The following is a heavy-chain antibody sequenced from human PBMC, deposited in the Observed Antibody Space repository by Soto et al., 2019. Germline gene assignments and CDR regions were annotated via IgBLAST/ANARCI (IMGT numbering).Heavy chain of an antibody. CDR3: ARGYTGGWSRGGYFDY. V-gene: IGHV3-48*03. CDR2: ITSSGTNI. D-gene: IGHD6-19*01. CDR1: GFTFSSYE. Sequence: GGSLILSCAASGFTFSSYEMNWVRQAPGRGLEWLTHITSSGTNIFYGDSVKGRFTISRDNARNSLSLQMHSLRAEDTAVYYCARGYTGGWSRGGYFDYWGQGALVTVSS. J-gene: IGHJ4*02.